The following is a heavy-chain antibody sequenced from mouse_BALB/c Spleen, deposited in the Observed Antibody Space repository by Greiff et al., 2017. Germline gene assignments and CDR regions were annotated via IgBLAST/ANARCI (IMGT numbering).Heavy chain of an antibody. CDR3: ATLTGTGYYFDY. Sequence: DVQLQESGPGLVKPSQSLSLTCSVTGYSITSGYYWNWIRQFPGNKLEWMGYISYDGSNNYNPSLKNRISITRDTSKNQFFLKLNSVTTEDTATYYCATLTGTGYYFDYWGQGTTLTVSS. CDR1: GYSITSGYY. D-gene: IGHD4-1*01. CDR2: ISYDGSN. V-gene: IGHV3-6*02. J-gene: IGHJ2*01.